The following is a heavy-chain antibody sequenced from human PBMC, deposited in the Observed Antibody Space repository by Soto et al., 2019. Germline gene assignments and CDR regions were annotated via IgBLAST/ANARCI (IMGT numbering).Heavy chain of an antibody. CDR1: GYNFATYW. J-gene: IGHJ4*02. D-gene: IGHD2-2*01. V-gene: IGHV5-51*01. Sequence: PGESLKISCKGSGYNFATYWIGWVRQTPGKGLEWIGIIYPPTSDTKYSPSFEGQVTISAEKSINTAYLQWSSRTASDTAVYYCARHRLYSSSWATFDYWGQGTLVTVSS. CDR3: ARHRLYSSSWATFDY. CDR2: IYPPTSDT.